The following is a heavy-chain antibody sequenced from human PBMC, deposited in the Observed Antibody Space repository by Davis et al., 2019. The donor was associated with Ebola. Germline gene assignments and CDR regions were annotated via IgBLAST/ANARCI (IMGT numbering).Heavy chain of an antibody. J-gene: IGHJ5*02. CDR2: VYSSGST. V-gene: IGHV4-59*01. CDR1: GGSISSYY. CDR3: ARGGDFWVGWFDP. Sequence: SETLSLTCTVSGGSISSYYWSWIRQPPGKGLEWIGYVYSSGSTNYNPSLKSRVTISVDTSNNQFSLNLSSVTAADTAVYYCARGGDFWVGWFDPWGQGTLVTVSS. D-gene: IGHD3-3*01.